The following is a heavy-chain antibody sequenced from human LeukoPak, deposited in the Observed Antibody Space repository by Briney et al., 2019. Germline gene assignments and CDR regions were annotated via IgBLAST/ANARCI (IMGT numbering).Heavy chain of an antibody. Sequence: SETLSLTCPVSGGSISSYYWSWIRQPPGKGLEWIGYIYYSGSTNYNPSLKSRVTISVDTSKNQFSLKLSSVTAADTAVYYCARSNTMIVVVITPDAFDIWGQGTMVTVSS. V-gene: IGHV4-59*08. D-gene: IGHD3-22*01. CDR3: ARSNTMIVVVITPDAFDI. CDR1: GGSISSYY. J-gene: IGHJ3*02. CDR2: IYYSGST.